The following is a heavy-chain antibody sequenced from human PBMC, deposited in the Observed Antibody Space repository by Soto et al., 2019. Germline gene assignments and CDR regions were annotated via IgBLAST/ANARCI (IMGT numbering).Heavy chain of an antibody. Sequence: QVPLVQSGAEVKKPGASVKVSCKASGYTFTSYAMHWVRQAPGQRLEWMGWINAGNGNTKYSQKFQGRVTITRDTSASTAYMELSSLRSEDTAVYYCARDRVPVLLWFGDWFDPWGQGTLVTVSS. CDR1: GYTFTSYA. CDR2: INAGNGNT. J-gene: IGHJ5*02. D-gene: IGHD3-10*01. CDR3: ARDRVPVLLWFGDWFDP. V-gene: IGHV1-3*01.